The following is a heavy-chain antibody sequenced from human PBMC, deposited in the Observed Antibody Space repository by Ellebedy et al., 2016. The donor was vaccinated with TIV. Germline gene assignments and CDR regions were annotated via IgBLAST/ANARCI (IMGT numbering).Heavy chain of an antibody. CDR2: ISYDGNSF. V-gene: IGHV3-30-3*01. J-gene: IGHJ4*02. CDR3: ARDLDESSGWYGGAGY. Sequence: GESLKISCAASAFTFNSYAMHSVRQAPGKGLEWVAVISYDGNSFYYADSVKGRFTLSRDNSMTTLYLQMNSLRAEDTSVYYCARDLDESSGWYGGAGYWGQGTLVTVSS. CDR1: AFTFNSYA. D-gene: IGHD6-19*01.